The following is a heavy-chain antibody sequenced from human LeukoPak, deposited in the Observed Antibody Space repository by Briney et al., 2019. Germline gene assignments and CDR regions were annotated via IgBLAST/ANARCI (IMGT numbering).Heavy chain of an antibody. V-gene: IGHV3-53*01. CDR3: ARTMRPILTGYYSLDY. Sequence: SGGSLRLSCAASGFTVSSNYMSWVRQAPGKGLEWVSVIYSGGSTYYADSVKGRFTISRHNSKNTLYLQMNSLRAEDTAVYYCARTMRPILTGYYSLDYWGQGTLVTVSS. D-gene: IGHD3-9*01. CDR1: GFTVSSNY. J-gene: IGHJ4*02. CDR2: IYSGGST.